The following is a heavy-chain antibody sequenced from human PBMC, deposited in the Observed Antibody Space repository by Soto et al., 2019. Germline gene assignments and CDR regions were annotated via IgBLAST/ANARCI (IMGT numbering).Heavy chain of an antibody. Sequence: ASVKVSCKASGGTFSSYAISWVRQAPGQGLEWMGGIIPIFGTANYAQKFQGRVTITADESTSTAYMELSSLRSEDTAVYYCARVEGGVYYDSSGYAHFAYWGQGTLVTV. CDR2: IIPIFGTA. V-gene: IGHV1-69*13. J-gene: IGHJ4*02. CDR3: ARVEGGVYYDSSGYAHFAY. D-gene: IGHD3-22*01. CDR1: GGTFSSYA.